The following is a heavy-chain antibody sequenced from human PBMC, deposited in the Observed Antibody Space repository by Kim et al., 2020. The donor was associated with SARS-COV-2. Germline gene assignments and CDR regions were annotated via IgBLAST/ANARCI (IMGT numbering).Heavy chain of an antibody. D-gene: IGHD5-18*01. V-gene: IGHV4-61*01. CDR3: ARDRYSYGYDY. J-gene: IGHJ4*02. CDR2: IYYSGST. CDR1: GGSVSSGSYY. Sequence: SETLSLTCTVSGGSVSSGSYYWSWIRQPPGKGLEWIGYIYYSGSTNYNPSLKSRVTISVDTSKNQFSLKLSSVTAADTAVYYCARDRYSYGYDYWGQGTLVTVSS.